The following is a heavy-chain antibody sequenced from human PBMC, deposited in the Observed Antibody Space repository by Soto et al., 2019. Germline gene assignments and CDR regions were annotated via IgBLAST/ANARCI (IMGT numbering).Heavy chain of an antibody. Sequence: PGGSLRLSCAASGFGFSRSGMHWVRQAPGKGLEWVAVIWYDGSNKYYADSVKGRFTISRDNSKNTLYLQMNSLRAEDTAAYYCARGNWNYGYFDYWGQGTLVTVSS. CDR1: GFGFSRSG. CDR2: IWYDGSNK. D-gene: IGHD1-7*01. J-gene: IGHJ4*02. V-gene: IGHV3-33*01. CDR3: ARGNWNYGYFDY.